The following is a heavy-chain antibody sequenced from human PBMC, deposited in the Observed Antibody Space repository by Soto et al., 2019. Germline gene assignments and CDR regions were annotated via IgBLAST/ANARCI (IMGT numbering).Heavy chain of an antibody. V-gene: IGHV1-69*18. Sequence: QVQLVQSGAEVKKPGSSVKVSCKASGGTFNTYSFGWLRQAPGQGLQWMGSIIPFIGAPKYAQKFQDRVTITAYESTTTAYMELSGLKSEDTAVYFCARGGDSSSLRAFYSYGFDVWGQGTSVTVSS. CDR1: GGTFNTYS. J-gene: IGHJ6*02. D-gene: IGHD6-6*01. CDR2: IIPFIGAP. CDR3: ARGGDSSSLRAFYSYGFDV.